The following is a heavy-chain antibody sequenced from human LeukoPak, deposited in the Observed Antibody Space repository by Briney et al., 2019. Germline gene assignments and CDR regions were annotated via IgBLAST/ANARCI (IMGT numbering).Heavy chain of an antibody. Sequence: QPGGSLRLSCAASGFSVSSHYKSWVRQAPGKGLEWVSVIYSGGSTYYAESVKGRFTIFRDNYKNTLYLQKNSLRAEDTAVYYGARERWFGQLETAFDIWGQGKMVTVSS. CDR1: GFSVSSHY. D-gene: IGHD3-10*01. CDR2: IYSGGST. J-gene: IGHJ3*02. V-gene: IGHV3-66*01. CDR3: ARERWFGQLETAFDI.